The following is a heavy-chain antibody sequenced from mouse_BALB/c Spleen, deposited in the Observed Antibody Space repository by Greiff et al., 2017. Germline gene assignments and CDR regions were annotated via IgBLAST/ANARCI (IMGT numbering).Heavy chain of an antibody. CDR1: GFTFSSYA. D-gene: IGHD1-2*01. V-gene: IGHV5-6-5*01. CDR3: AREGCTTATNYAMDY. CDR2: ISSGGST. Sequence: EVKLVESGGGLVKPGGSLKLSCAASGFTFSSYAMSWVRQTPEKRLEWVASISSGGSTYYPDSVKGRFTISRDNARNILYLQMSSLRSEDTAMYYCAREGCTTATNYAMDYWGQGTSVTVSS. J-gene: IGHJ4*01.